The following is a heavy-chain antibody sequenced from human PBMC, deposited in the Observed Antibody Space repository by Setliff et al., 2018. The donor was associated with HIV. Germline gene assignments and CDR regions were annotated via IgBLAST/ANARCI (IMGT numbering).Heavy chain of an antibody. Sequence: PSETLSLTCIVSGGSITSSGYNWNWIRQHPGKGLEWIGYIYSSGRTSYNPSLQSRVSISIATSKNQFSLKLDSVIAADTAVYYCARDEVRYSSGSESVRAGMDVWGQGTAVTVSS. CDR2: IYSSGRT. CDR3: ARDEVRYSSGSESVRAGMDV. D-gene: IGHD3-10*01. V-gene: IGHV4-31*03. J-gene: IGHJ6*02. CDR1: GGSITSSGYN.